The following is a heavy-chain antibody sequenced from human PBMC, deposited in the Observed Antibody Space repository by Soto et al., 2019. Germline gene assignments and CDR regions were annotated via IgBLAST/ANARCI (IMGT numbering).Heavy chain of an antibody. CDR3: ARQWLPDYYYYYGMDV. J-gene: IGHJ6*02. V-gene: IGHV4-39*01. CDR1: GGSISSSSYY. CDR2: IYYSGST. D-gene: IGHD5-12*01. Sequence: QLQLQESGPGLVKPSETLSLTCTVSGGSISSSSYYWGWIRQPPGKGLEWIGSIYYSGSTYYNPSLKSRVTISVDTSKNQFSLKLSSVTAADTAVYYCARQWLPDYYYYYGMDVWGQGTTVTVSS.